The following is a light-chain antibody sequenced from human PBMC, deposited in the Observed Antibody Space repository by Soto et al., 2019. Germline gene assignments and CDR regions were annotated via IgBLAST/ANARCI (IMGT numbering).Light chain of an antibody. V-gene: IGLV7-43*01. Sequence: QAVVTQEPSLTVSPGGTVTLTCASSTGTVTSGYYPNWFQQKPGQAPRPLIYSTGDRHSWTPARFSGSLLGGKAALTLSGVQPEDEAEYYCLLYYLGGRFFGTGTKGTVL. CDR1: TGTVTSGYY. J-gene: IGLJ1*01. CDR2: STG. CDR3: LLYYLGGRF.